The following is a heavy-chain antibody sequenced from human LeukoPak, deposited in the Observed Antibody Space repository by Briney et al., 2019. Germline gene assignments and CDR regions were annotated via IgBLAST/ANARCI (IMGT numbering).Heavy chain of an antibody. CDR2: IKQDGSEK. V-gene: IGHV3-7*03. J-gene: IGHJ4*02. D-gene: IGHD6-19*01. CDR3: AGVSSGWYPFDY. Sequence: PGGSLRLSWAASGFTFSSHWMSWVRQAPAKGLEWVANIKQDGSEKYYVDSVKGRFTISRDNAKNSLYLQMNSLRAEDTAVYYCAGVSSGWYPFDYWGQGTLVTVSS. CDR1: GFTFSSHW.